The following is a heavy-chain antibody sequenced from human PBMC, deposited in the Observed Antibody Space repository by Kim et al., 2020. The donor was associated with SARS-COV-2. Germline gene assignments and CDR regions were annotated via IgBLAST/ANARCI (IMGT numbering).Heavy chain of an antibody. J-gene: IGHJ4*02. D-gene: IGHD4-17*01. Sequence: ADSVNGRFTISRDNAKTTLYLQMNSLRAEDTAVYYCARTFYGDYAYYFDYWGQGTLVTVSS. V-gene: IGHV3-66*01. CDR3: ARTFYGDYAYYFDY.